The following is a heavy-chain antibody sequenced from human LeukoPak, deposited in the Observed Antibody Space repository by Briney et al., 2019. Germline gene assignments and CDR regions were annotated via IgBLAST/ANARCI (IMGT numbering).Heavy chain of an antibody. CDR2: ISGSGGST. D-gene: IGHD2-21*02. Sequence: GGSLRLSCEASGFTFSAYAMSWVRQAPGKGLEWVSAISGSGGSTYYADSVKGRFTISRDNSKNTLYLQMNSLRAEDTAVYYCAKSPGAVVTAMVDYWGQGTLVTVSS. CDR1: GFTFSAYA. CDR3: AKSPGAVVTAMVDY. J-gene: IGHJ4*02. V-gene: IGHV3-23*01.